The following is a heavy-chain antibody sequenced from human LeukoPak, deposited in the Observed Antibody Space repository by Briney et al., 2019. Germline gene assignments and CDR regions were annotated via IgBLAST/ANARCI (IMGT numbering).Heavy chain of an antibody. D-gene: IGHD2-15*01. J-gene: IGHJ5*02. Sequence: PGGSLRLSCAASGFTSSSYEMNWVRRAPGEGLEWVSYISSSGTTIYYADSVKGRFTISRNNAKNSLYLQMNSLRAEDTAVYYCARVGVVVAATGNLWFDPWGQGTLVTVSS. CDR3: ARVGVVVAATGNLWFDP. CDR2: ISSSGTTI. V-gene: IGHV3-48*03. CDR1: GFTSSSYE.